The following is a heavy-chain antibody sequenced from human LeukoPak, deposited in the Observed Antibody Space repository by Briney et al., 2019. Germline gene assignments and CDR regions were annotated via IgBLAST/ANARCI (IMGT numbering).Heavy chain of an antibody. CDR1: GGSISSGDYY. D-gene: IGHD3-3*01. Sequence: PSETLSLTCTVSGGSISSGDYYWSGIRQPPGKGLEGSGYIYYSGSTYYNPSLKRRVTISGDTSKTHFSLNLSSVTAAHTPVYCCGRMYYDFWSGYNRFDPWGQGTLSPCPQ. CDR3: GRMYYDFWSGYNRFDP. J-gene: IGHJ5*02. CDR2: IYYSGST. V-gene: IGHV4-30-4*08.